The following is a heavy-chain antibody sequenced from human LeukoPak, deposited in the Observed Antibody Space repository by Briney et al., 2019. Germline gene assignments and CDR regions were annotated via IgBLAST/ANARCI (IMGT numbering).Heavy chain of an antibody. D-gene: IGHD3-22*01. CDR3: AKDSLPGGYYDSSGYFLLGAFDI. CDR2: ISGSGGST. Sequence: PGGSLRLSCAASGFTFSSNYMSWVRQAPGKGLEWVSAISGSGGSTYYADSVKGRFTISRDNSKNTLYLQMNSLRAEDTAVYYCAKDSLPGGYYDSSGYFLLGAFDIWGQGTMVTVSS. CDR1: GFTFSSNY. V-gene: IGHV3-23*01. J-gene: IGHJ3*02.